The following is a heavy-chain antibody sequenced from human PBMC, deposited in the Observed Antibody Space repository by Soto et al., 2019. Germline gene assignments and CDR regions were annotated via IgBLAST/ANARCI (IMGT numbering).Heavy chain of an antibody. CDR2: VFHTGTT. V-gene: IGHV4-59*01. J-gene: IGHJ3*01. CDR1: SGAINENYY. Sequence: PSETRSLTCTVSSGAINENYYWNWIRQSPGKGLEWIGYVFHTGTTHYNPSLESRVTLSISTSKNQFSLTLTSVAASDTAIYYCARAPHPPTLRTFDVWAAETIVSVSS. D-gene: IGHD2-15*01. CDR3: ARAPHPPTLRTFDV.